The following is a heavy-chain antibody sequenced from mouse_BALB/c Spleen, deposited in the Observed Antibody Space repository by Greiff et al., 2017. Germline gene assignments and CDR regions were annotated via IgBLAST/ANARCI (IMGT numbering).Heavy chain of an antibody. V-gene: IGHV2-9*02. CDR1: GFSLTSYG. CDR2: IWAGGST. J-gene: IGHJ4*01. CDR3: ARDLYGKRSSYYAMDY. Sequence: QVHVKQSGPGLVAPSQSLSITCTVSGFSLTSYGVHWVRQPPGKGLEWLGVIWAGGSTNYNSALMSRLSISKDNSKSQVFLKMNSLQTDDTAMYYCARDLYGKRSSYYAMDYWGQGTSVTVSS. D-gene: IGHD2-10*02.